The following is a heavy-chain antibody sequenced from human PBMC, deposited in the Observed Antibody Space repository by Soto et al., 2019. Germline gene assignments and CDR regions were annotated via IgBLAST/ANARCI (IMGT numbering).Heavy chain of an antibody. Sequence: GGSLRLSCAASGFTFSSYSMNWVRQAPGKGLEWVSSISSSSSYIYYADSVKGRFTISRDNAKNSLYLQMNSLRAEDTAVYYCARDCGPLKDIVVVVAACAEGFDPWGQGTLVTVSS. V-gene: IGHV3-21*01. CDR3: ARDCGPLKDIVVVVAACAEGFDP. D-gene: IGHD2-15*01. J-gene: IGHJ5*02. CDR2: ISSSSSYI. CDR1: GFTFSSYS.